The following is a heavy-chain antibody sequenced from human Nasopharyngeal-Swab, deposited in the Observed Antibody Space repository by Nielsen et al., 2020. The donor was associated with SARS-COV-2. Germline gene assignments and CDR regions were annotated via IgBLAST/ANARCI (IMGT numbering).Heavy chain of an antibody. D-gene: IGHD5-18*01. CDR3: ARDPSYGRKFDY. CDR2: ISSSSSTI. J-gene: IGHJ4*02. Sequence: VRQMPGKGLEWVSYISSSSSTICYADSVKGRFTISRDNAKNSLYLQMNSLRDEDTAVYYCARDPSYGRKFDYWGQGTLVTVSS. V-gene: IGHV3-48*02.